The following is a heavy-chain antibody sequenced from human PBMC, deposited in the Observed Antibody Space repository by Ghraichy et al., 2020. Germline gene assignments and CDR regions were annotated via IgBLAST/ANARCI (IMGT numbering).Heavy chain of an antibody. J-gene: IGHJ4*02. CDR3: AKDKDTDSSTVTPGQDY. Sequence: GGSLRLSCAASGFTFSSYAMSWVRQAPGKGLEWVSGISGIGGSTYYADSVKGRFTISRDNSKNTLYLQLNSLTDEDTAVYYCAKDKDTDSSTVTPGQDYWGQGTLVTVSS. CDR2: ISGIGGST. CDR1: GFTFSSYA. D-gene: IGHD4-11*01. V-gene: IGHV3-23*01.